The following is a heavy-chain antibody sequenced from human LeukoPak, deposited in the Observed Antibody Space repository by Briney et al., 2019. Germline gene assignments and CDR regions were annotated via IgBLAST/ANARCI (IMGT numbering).Heavy chain of an antibody. V-gene: IGHV3-23*01. CDR2: ISGGGGMT. Sequence: GGSLRLSCVASGFTFSSYAMSWVRQAPGKWLEWVSEISGGGGMTYYADSVKGRFTISRDNSKNTVYLQMNSLRAEDTDVYYCAKDYYSSGSYYLEFFQHWGQGTLVTVSS. J-gene: IGHJ1*01. CDR3: AKDYYSSGSYYLEFFQH. D-gene: IGHD3-10*01. CDR1: GFTFSSYA.